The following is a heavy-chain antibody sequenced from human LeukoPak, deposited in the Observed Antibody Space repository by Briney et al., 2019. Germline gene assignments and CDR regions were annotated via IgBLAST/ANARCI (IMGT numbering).Heavy chain of an antibody. Sequence: HPGGSLRLSCAASGFTFSSYSMNWVRQAPGKGLEWVSYISSSSSTIYYADSVKGRFTISRDNAKNSLYLQMNSLRAEDTAVYYCARGEYGSGSYHIDYWGQGTLVTVSS. J-gene: IGHJ4*02. CDR1: GFTFSSYS. D-gene: IGHD3-10*01. CDR2: ISSSSSTI. V-gene: IGHV3-48*01. CDR3: ARGEYGSGSYHIDY.